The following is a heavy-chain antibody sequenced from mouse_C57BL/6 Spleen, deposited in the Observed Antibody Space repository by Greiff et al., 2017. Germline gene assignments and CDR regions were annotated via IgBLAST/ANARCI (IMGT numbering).Heavy chain of an antibody. CDR1: GFSFNTYA. CDR3: VRHRGYERVYYAMDY. D-gene: IGHD2-2*01. J-gene: IGHJ4*01. V-gene: IGHV10-1*01. Sequence: EVQRVESGGGLVQPKGSLKLSCAASGFSFNTYAMNWVRQAPGKGLEWVARIRSKSNNYATYYADSVKDRFTISRDDSESMLYLQMNNLKTEDTAMYFCVRHRGYERVYYAMDYWGQGTSVTVSS. CDR2: IRSKSNNYAT.